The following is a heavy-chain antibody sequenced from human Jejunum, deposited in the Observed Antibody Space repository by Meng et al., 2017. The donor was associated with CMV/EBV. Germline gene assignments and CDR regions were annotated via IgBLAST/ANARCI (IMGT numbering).Heavy chain of an antibody. V-gene: IGHV3-30*02. CDR1: GFSFNKYA. CDR3: ARERAGTCYFDY. D-gene: IGHD6-19*01. CDR2: IRYDGSNK. J-gene: IGHJ4*02. Sequence: QVQLRESGGGLVQPGGSLRLSCAASGFSFNKYAMHWVRQAPGKGLEWVTFIRYDGSNKYYADSVKGRFTISRDNSKNTLYLQMNGLRADDTAVYYCARERAGTCYFDYWGQGTLVTVSS.